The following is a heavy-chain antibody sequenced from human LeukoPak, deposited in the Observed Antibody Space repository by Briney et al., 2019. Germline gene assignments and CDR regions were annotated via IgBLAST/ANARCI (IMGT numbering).Heavy chain of an antibody. CDR2: IYYSGST. CDR3: AGVSPLKWLIDY. CDR1: GGSISSYY. V-gene: IGHV4-59*01. J-gene: IGHJ4*02. Sequence: SETLSLTCTVSGGSISSYYWSWIRQPPGKGLVWIGYIYYSGSTNYNPSLKSRVTISVDTSKNQFSLKLSSVTAADTAVYYCAGVSPLKWLIDYWGQGTLVTVSS. D-gene: IGHD5-12*01.